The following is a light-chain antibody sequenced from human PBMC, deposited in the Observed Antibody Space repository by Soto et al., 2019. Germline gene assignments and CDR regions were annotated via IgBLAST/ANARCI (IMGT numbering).Light chain of an antibody. CDR1: QSVSSY. CDR2: GAS. CDR3: QQYSISPRT. V-gene: IGKV3-20*01. Sequence: EIVLTQSPGTLSWSPGDRATLSCRASQSVSSYLAWCQQKPGQAPRLLIYGASSRATGIPDRFSGSGSGTDFTLPISRVEPEDFAVYYCQQYSISPRTFGQGTKVEIK. J-gene: IGKJ1*01.